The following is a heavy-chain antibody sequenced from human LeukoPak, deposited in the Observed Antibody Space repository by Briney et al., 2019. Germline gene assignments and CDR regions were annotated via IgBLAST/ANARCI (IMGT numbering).Heavy chain of an antibody. CDR3: ARDRGRGSSHNDY. J-gene: IGHJ4*02. Sequence: GGSLRLSCAASGFTFSSYAMSWVRQAPGKGLEWVAVIWYDGSNIYYADSVKGRFTISRDNSKNTLYLQMDSLRAEDTAVYYCARDRGRGSSHNDYWGQGILVTVSS. CDR1: GFTFSSYA. V-gene: IGHV3-33*08. CDR2: IWYDGSNI. D-gene: IGHD2-15*01.